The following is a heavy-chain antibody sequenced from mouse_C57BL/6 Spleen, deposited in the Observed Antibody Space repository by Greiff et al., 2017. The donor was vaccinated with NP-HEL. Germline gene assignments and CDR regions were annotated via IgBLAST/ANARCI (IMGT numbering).Heavy chain of an antibody. CDR3: ASEYYYCSSYVHC. CDR2: IDPANGNT. J-gene: IGHJ2*01. D-gene: IGHD1-1*01. Sequence: EVQLQQSVAELVRPGASVKLSCTASGFNIKNTYMHWVKQRPEQGLEWIGRIDPANGNTKYAPKFQGKATITADTSSNTAYLQISSLTSEDNAIYDCASEYYYCSSYVHCWGQGTTLTVSS. V-gene: IGHV14-3*01. CDR1: GFNIKNTY.